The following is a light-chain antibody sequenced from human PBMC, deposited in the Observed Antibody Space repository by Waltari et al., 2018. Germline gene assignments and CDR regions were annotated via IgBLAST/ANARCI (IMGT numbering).Light chain of an antibody. CDR1: KLGDKY. CDR3: QAWEV. V-gene: IGLV3-1*01. Sequence: SYELTQPPSVSVSPGQTASLTCSGDKLGDKYACWYQQKPGQSPGLVIYQDSKRPSGIPERFSGSNPGNTATLTISGTQAMDEADYYCQAWEVFGTGTKVTVL. J-gene: IGLJ1*01. CDR2: QDS.